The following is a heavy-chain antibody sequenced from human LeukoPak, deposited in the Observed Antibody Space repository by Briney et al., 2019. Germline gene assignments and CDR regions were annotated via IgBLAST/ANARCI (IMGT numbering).Heavy chain of an antibody. CDR3: ARRGGSYYFGACDI. V-gene: IGHV4-39*01. D-gene: IGHD1-26*01. CDR1: GGSISSSSYY. Sequence: SETLSLTCTVSGGSISSSSYYWGWIRQPPGKGLEWIGSIYYSGSTYYNPSLKSRVTISVDTSKNQFSLKLSSVTAADTAVYYCARRGGSYYFGACDIWGQGTMVTVSS. CDR2: IYYSGST. J-gene: IGHJ3*02.